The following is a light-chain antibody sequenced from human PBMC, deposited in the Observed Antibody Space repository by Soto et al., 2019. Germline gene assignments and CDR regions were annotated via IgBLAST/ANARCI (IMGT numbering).Light chain of an antibody. V-gene: IGKV3-15*01. CDR1: QSVSSN. CDR2: GAS. Sequence: EIVMTQSPATLSVSPGERATLSCRASQSVSSNLAWYQQEPGQAPRLLIYGASTRATGIPARFSGSGSGTEFTLTISSLQSEYFAVYYCQQYNNSPRTFGQGTKV. J-gene: IGKJ1*01. CDR3: QQYNNSPRT.